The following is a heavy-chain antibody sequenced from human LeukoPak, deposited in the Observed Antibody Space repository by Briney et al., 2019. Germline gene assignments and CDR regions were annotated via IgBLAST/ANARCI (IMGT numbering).Heavy chain of an antibody. CDR3: ARDQSSSSPFDY. J-gene: IGHJ4*02. CDR2: ISYDGSNK. V-gene: IGHV3-30*04. CDR1: GFTFSSYA. Sequence: GGSLRLSCAASGFTFSSYAMHGVRQAPGKGLEWVAVISYDGSNKYYADSVKGRFTISRDNSKNTLYLQMNSLRAEDTAVYYCARDQSSSSPFDYWGQGTLVTVSS. D-gene: IGHD6-6*01.